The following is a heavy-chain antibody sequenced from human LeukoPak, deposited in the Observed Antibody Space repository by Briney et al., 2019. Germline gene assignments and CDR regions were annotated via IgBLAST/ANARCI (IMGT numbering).Heavy chain of an antibody. V-gene: IGHV4-61*01. CDR3: AREAGDTSAYYRGFDS. J-gene: IGHJ5*01. D-gene: IGHD3-22*01. CDR1: GGSISSSSYY. Sequence: PSETLSLTCTVSGGSISSSSYYWSWIRQPPGKGLEWIGYIYYSGSTNYNPSLKSRVTISLDTSKNQFSLKLSSMTAADTAVYYCAREAGDTSAYYRGFDSWGQGTLVSVSS. CDR2: IYYSGST.